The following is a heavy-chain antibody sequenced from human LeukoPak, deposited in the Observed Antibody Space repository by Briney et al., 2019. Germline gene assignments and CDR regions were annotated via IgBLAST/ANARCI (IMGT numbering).Heavy chain of an antibody. CDR2: ISGSGGST. V-gene: IGHV3-23*01. Sequence: QPGGSLRLSCAASGFTFSSDAMSWVRQAPGKGLEWVSAISGSGGSTYYADSVKGRFTISRDNSKNTLYLQMNSLRAEDTAVYYCAKTPYHSSGWYYFDYWGQGTLVTVSS. J-gene: IGHJ4*02. D-gene: IGHD6-19*01. CDR3: AKTPYHSSGWYYFDY. CDR1: GFTFSSDA.